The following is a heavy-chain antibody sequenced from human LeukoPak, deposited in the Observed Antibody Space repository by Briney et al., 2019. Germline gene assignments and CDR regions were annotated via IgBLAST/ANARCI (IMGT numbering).Heavy chain of an antibody. CDR2: ISGSGGST. V-gene: IGHV3-23*01. D-gene: IGHD1-26*01. CDR3: AKDSGSYQSYFDY. Sequence: QPGGSLRLSCAASGFTFSSHAMSWVRQAPGKGLEWVSAISGSGGSTYYADSVKGRFTISRDNSKNTLYLQMNSLRAEDTAVYYCAKDSGSYQSYFDYWGQGTLVTVSS. J-gene: IGHJ4*02. CDR1: GFTFSSHA.